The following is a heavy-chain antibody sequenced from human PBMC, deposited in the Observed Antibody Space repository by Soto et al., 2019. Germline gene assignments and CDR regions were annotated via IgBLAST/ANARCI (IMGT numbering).Heavy chain of an antibody. CDR1: GYSFTSYW. Sequence: GESLKISCKGSGYSFTSYWISWVRQMPGKGLEWMGRIDPSDSYTNYSPSFQGHVTISADKSISTAYLQWSSLKASDTAMYYCARQGYSSSWYYGMDGWGKGTTVTVSS. CDR2: IDPSDSYT. J-gene: IGHJ6*04. D-gene: IGHD6-13*01. V-gene: IGHV5-10-1*01. CDR3: ARQGYSSSWYYGMDG.